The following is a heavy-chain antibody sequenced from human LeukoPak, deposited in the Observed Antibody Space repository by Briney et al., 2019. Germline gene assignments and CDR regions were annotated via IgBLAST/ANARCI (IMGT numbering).Heavy chain of an antibody. CDR3: ASLEDWFDY. D-gene: IGHD3/OR15-3a*01. CDR2: ISSSSSTI. J-gene: IGHJ4*02. Sequence: PGGALRLSCAASELTFSRYSMNWVRQAPGKGLEWVSYISSSSSTIYYADSVKGRFTISRDNAKNSLYLQMNSLRAEDTAVYYCASLEDWFDYWGQGTLVTVSS. V-gene: IGHV3-48*01. CDR1: ELTFSRYS.